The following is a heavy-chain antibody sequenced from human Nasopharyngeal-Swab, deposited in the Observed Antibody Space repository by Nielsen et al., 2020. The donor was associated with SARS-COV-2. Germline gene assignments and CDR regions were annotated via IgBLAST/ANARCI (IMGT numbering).Heavy chain of an antibody. CDR2: IYYSGST. CDR1: GGSISSSSYY. V-gene: IGHV4-39*01. CDR3: ASLEYCSSTSCYRAYAFDI. Sequence: SETLSLTCTVSGGSISSSSYYWGWIRQPPGKGLEWIGSIYYSGSTYYNPSLKSRATISVDTPKNQFSLKLSSVTAADTAVYYCASLEYCSSTSCYRAYAFDIWGQGTMVTVSS. J-gene: IGHJ3*02. D-gene: IGHD2-2*01.